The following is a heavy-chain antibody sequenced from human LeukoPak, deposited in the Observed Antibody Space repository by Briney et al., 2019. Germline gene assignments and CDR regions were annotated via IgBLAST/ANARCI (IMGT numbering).Heavy chain of an antibody. CDR2: IKHSGST. CDR1: GGSFSGYY. CDR3: ARGRSTYYDILTGCLFDY. D-gene: IGHD3-9*01. V-gene: IGHV4-34*01. Sequence: SETLSLTCAVYGGSFSGYYWSCIRQPPGKGLEWIGEIKHSGSTNYNPSLKSRVTISVDPSKNQSSLKLSSVTAADTAVYYCARGRSTYYDILTGCLFDYWGQGTLVTASS. J-gene: IGHJ4*02.